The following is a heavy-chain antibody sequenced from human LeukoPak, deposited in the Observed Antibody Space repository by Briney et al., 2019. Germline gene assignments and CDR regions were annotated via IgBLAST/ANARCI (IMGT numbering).Heavy chain of an antibody. Sequence: GASVKVSCKASGYTFTNYAIHWVRQAPGQRFEWMGWINDANGHTKYSQEFQDRITITRDTSATTAYMELSNLRSEDMALYYCARGRGPPNTNRDFYYYYYMDVWGTGTTVTVSS. J-gene: IGHJ6*03. CDR1: GYTFTNYA. D-gene: IGHD3-10*01. CDR2: INDANGHT. V-gene: IGHV1-3*03. CDR3: ARGRGPPNTNRDFYYYYYMDV.